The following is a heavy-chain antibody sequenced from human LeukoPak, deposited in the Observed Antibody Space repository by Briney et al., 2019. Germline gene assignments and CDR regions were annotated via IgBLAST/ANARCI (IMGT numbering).Heavy chain of an antibody. D-gene: IGHD4-11*01. CDR2: ITSSSDYI. J-gene: IGHJ6*03. V-gene: IGHV3-21*01. CDR1: GFSFSHYA. CDR3: ARDYPYSYYMNV. Sequence: GGSLRLSCAGSGFSFSHYAINWVRQAPGKGLEWVSSITSSSDYIYYADSGKGGFTISRDNAKNLLFLQMNSLRAEDTAVYYCARDYPYSYYMNVWGNGTTVTVSS.